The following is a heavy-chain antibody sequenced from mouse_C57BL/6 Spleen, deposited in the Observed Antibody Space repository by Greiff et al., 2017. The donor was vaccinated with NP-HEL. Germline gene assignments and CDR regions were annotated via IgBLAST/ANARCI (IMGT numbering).Heavy chain of an antibody. J-gene: IGHJ3*01. V-gene: IGHV1-18*01. Sequence: VQLKQSGPELVKPGASVKIPCKASGYTFTDYNMDWVKQSHGKSLEWIGDINPNNGGTIYNQKFKGKATLTVDKSSSTAYMELRSLTSEDTAVYYCARERDSGFAYWGQGTLVTVSA. CDR2: INPNNGGT. D-gene: IGHD3-1*01. CDR1: GYTFTDYN. CDR3: ARERDSGFAY.